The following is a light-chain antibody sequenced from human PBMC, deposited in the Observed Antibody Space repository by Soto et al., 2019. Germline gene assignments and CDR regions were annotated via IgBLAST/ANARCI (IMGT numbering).Light chain of an antibody. Sequence: EIVLTQSPATLSLSPGETATLSCTASQSVSSNLAWYQHRPGQALRLLMYDASNRATGVSARFSGSGSGRDFTLTISSLEPGDFAVYYCQQRGNSITFGQGTRLE. CDR3: QQRGNSIT. J-gene: IGKJ5*01. CDR1: QSVSSN. CDR2: DAS. V-gene: IGKV3-11*02.